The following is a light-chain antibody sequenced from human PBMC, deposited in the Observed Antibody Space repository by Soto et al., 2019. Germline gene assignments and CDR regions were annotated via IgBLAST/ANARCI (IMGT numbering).Light chain of an antibody. V-gene: IGLV1-44*01. CDR3: EAWDDTLDGLYV. CDR1: SSNVAINP. Sequence: QSVVTQPLSVSGTPGQRVNISCSGSSSNVAINPVNWYQHLPGAAPRLLIYETDRRSSGVPDRFSASKSGTSASLAISGLTSEDEADYYCEAWDDTLDGLYVFGTGTKVTVL. CDR2: ETD. J-gene: IGLJ1*01.